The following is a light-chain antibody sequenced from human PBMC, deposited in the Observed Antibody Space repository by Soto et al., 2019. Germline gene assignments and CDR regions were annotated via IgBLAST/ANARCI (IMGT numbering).Light chain of an antibody. CDR2: DAV. J-gene: IGKJ3*01. Sequence: EIVLTQSPDALSLSPGERVTLSCRASRPVVRQYIAWYHQKPGQAPRLLIHDAVSRAAVIPARFSGSGRGSSTVFTLFISRLEPEDCGVYYCQQNGRSPTFGPGTKVEVK. CDR3: QQNGRSPT. V-gene: IGKV3-20*01. CDR1: RPVVRQY.